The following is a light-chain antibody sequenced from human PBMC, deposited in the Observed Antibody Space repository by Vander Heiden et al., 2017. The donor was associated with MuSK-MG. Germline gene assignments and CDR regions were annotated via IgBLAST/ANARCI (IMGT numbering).Light chain of an antibody. V-gene: IGKV1-39*01. CDR2: AAS. J-gene: IGKJ1*01. Sequence: DIQMTQSPSSLSASVGDRVTITCRASQNIITYLNWYQQKPGKAPKLLVYAASNLQNGVPSRFSGSGTGTYFTLTIRSLQAEDFATYHCQQSYTGRTFGQGTKVEIK. CDR3: QQSYTGRT. CDR1: QNIITY.